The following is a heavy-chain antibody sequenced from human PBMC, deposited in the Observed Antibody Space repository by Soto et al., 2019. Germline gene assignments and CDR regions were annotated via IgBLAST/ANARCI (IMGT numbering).Heavy chain of an antibody. D-gene: IGHD2-2*01. CDR3: AKRGDIVEVSRTFVGYGMDV. CDR2: INSDGSST. J-gene: IGHJ6*02. V-gene: IGHV3-74*01. CDR1: GFTFSSYW. Sequence: GGSLRLSCAASGFTFSSYWMHWVRQAPGKGLVWVSRINSDGSSTSYADSVKGRFTISRDNAKNTLYLQMNSLRAEDTAVYYCAKRGDIVEVSRTFVGYGMDVWGQGTTVTVSS.